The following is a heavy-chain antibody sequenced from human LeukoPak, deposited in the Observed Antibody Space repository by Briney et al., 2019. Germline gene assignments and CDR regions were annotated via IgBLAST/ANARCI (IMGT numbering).Heavy chain of an antibody. Sequence: QTGGSLRLSCAASGLTISSYWMHWVRQAPGKGLVWVSRISRDGSDTNYADSVEGRFIISRDNAKNTLYLQMNSLRAEDTAVYYCVGVLRNWFDPWGQGTLVTVSS. CDR2: ISRDGSDT. CDR1: GLTISSYW. D-gene: IGHD3-3*01. V-gene: IGHV3-74*01. J-gene: IGHJ5*02. CDR3: VGVLRNWFDP.